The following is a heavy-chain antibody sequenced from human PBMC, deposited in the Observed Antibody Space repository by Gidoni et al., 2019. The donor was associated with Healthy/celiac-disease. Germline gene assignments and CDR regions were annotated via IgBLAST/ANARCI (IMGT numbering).Heavy chain of an antibody. D-gene: IGHD3-16*01. J-gene: IGHJ6*03. CDR2: INAGNGNT. Sequence: QVQLVQSGAEVKKPGASVKVSCKASGYTFTSYAMHWVRQAPGQRLEWMGWINAGNGNTKYSQKFQGRVTITRDTSASTAYMELSSLRSEDTAVYYCARDKSARGDYYMDVWGKGTTVTVSS. V-gene: IGHV1-3*01. CDR1: GYTFTSYA. CDR3: ARDKSARGDYYMDV.